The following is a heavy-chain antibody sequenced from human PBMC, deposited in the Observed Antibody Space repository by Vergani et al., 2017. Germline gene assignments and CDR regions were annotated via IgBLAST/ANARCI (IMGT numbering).Heavy chain of an antibody. CDR2: ISGGSNFI. J-gene: IGHJ6*02. CDR1: GFTFNTYT. CDR3: AREVTSQYYYYSMNV. D-gene: IGHD4-23*01. V-gene: IGHV3-21*01. Sequence: EVQLVESGGALVKPGGSLRLSCAASGFTFNTYTMNWVRQAPGEGLEWVSSISGGSNFIYYADSVKGRFTISRDNAKNSLYLQMNSLRAEDTAVYYCAREVTSQYYYYSMNVWGQGTTVTVSS.